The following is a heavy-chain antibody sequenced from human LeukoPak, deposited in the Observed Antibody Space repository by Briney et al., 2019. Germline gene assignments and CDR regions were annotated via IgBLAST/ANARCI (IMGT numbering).Heavy chain of an antibody. J-gene: IGHJ4*02. CDR3: ARTHDFWSGFQVYFDY. V-gene: IGHV1-2*02. D-gene: IGHD3-3*01. CDR1: GYTFTGYY. Sequence: ASVKVSCKASGYTFTGYYMHWVRQAPGQGLEWMGWINPNSGGTEYAQKFQGRVTMTRDTSISTAYMELSRLRSDDTAVYYCARTHDFWSGFQVYFDYWGQGALVTVSS. CDR2: INPNSGGT.